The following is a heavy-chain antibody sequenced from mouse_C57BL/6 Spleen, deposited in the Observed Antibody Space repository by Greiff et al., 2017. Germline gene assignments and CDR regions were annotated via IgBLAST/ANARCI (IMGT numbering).Heavy chain of an antibody. Sequence: VQLQQSGPELVKPGASVKISCKASGYAFSSSWMNWVKQRPGKGLEWIGRIYPGDGDTNYNGKFKGKATLTADKSSSTAYMQLSSLTSADSAVYFCANVYGGSMDFWGKGTSVTVSS. CDR2: IYPGDGDT. D-gene: IGHD1-2*01. CDR3: ANVYGGSMDF. CDR1: GYAFSSSW. V-gene: IGHV1-82*01. J-gene: IGHJ4*01.